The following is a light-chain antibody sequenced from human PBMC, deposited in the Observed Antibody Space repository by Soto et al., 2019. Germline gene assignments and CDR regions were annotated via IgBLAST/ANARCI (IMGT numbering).Light chain of an antibody. CDR1: QSVSSN. CDR3: QQYKSWPLT. CDR2: TAS. V-gene: IGKV3-15*01. Sequence: EIVLTQSPGTLSLSPGERATLSCRASQSVSSNLAWYHQKPGQAPRLLIFTASTRATGIPARFSGSGSGTDFALTISSLQSEDFAVYYCQQYKSWPLTFGGGTKVDIK. J-gene: IGKJ4*01.